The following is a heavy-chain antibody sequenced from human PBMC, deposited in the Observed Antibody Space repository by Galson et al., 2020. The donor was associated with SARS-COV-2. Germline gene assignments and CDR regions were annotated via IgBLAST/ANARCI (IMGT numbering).Heavy chain of an antibody. D-gene: IGHD5-12*01. J-gene: IGHJ4*02. CDR1: GYAFTGSY. Sequence: GESLKISCKAAGYAFTGSYLHWVRQAPGQGPEWMGWINPNSGDAHYAQKFQGRVTMTRDTSIITAYMEVRMLRFDDTAVYYCARAYSGYDYGAIGHFDYWGQGTLVTVSS. CDR3: ARAYSGYDYGAIGHFDY. V-gene: IGHV1-2*02. CDR2: INPNSGDA.